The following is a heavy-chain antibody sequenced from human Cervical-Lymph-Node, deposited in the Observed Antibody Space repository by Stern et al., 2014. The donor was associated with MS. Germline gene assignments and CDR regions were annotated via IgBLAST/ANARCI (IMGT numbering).Heavy chain of an antibody. J-gene: IGHJ1*01. V-gene: IGHV1-46*03. D-gene: IGHD4-17*01. CDR2: VNPSDGRT. CDR1: GDAFASYP. CDR3: ANPLPYAN. Sequence: QVQLMESGAEVKKPGASVKVSCKSSGDAFASYPIHWLRQAPGQGPVWMGIVNPSDGRTTYAKTFQGRVTMTRDTSTRTVYMELSSLSPEDTAVYFCANPLPYANWGQGTRVTVSS.